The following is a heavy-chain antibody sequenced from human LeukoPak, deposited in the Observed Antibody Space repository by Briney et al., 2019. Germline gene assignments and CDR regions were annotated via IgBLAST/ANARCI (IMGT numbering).Heavy chain of an antibody. CDR2: IFTGSLDGRA. Sequence: GGSLRLSCAASGFGVTSDFMTSVRQAPGKGLEWLSIIFTGSLDGRAAHADSVKGRFTISRHNSANTLYLQMDSLRTEDTATYYCATRGAWGPGTLVTVSS. V-gene: IGHV3-53*01. J-gene: IGHJ5*02. CDR1: GFGVTSDF. CDR3: ATRGA.